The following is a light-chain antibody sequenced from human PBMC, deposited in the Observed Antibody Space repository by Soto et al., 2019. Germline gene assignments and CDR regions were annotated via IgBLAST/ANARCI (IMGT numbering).Light chain of an antibody. Sequence: DIQMTQSPSSLSASVGDRVTITCQTSQGINNYLIWYQQKPGQAPKLLIYDVSHLETGVPFRFRGSGSGQFFTLTITSLQPEDFATYYCQHYYNFPLTFGGGTRVDIK. CDR2: DVS. V-gene: IGKV1-33*01. J-gene: IGKJ4*01. CDR3: QHYYNFPLT. CDR1: QGINNY.